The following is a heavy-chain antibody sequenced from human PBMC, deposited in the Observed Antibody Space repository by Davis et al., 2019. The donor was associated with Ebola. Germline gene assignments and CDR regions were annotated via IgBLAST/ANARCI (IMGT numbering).Heavy chain of an antibody. Sequence: GESLKISCAASGFTFSSYAMSWVRQAPGKGLEWVSAISGSGGSTYYADSVKGRFTISRDNSKNTLYLQMNSLRAEDTAVYYCAKEGTTGPNYYYYYGMDVWGQGTTVTVSS. CDR1: GFTFSSYA. D-gene: IGHD1-7*01. CDR3: AKEGTTGPNYYYYYGMDV. CDR2: ISGSGGST. V-gene: IGHV3-23*01. J-gene: IGHJ6*02.